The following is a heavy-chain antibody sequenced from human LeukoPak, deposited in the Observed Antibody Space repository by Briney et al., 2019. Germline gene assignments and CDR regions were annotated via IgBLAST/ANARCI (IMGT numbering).Heavy chain of an antibody. CDR3: ARDWADCTNGVCYNDAFDI. Sequence: SVKVSCKASGGTFSSYAISLVRQAPGQGLEWMGGIIPIFGTANYAQKFQGRVTITTDESTSTAYMELSSLRSEDTAVYYCARDWADCTNGVCYNDAFDIWGQGTMVTVSS. CDR1: GGTFSSYA. V-gene: IGHV1-69*05. D-gene: IGHD2-8*01. J-gene: IGHJ3*02. CDR2: IIPIFGTA.